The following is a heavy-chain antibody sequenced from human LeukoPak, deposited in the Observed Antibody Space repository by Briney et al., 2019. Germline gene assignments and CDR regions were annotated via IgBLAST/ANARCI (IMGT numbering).Heavy chain of an antibody. CDR2: IYHSGST. CDR1: GGSISSGGYS. CDR3: ARESATVVGGFDP. Sequence: SETLSLTCAVSGGSISSGGYSWSWIRQPPGKGLEWIGYIYHSGSTYYNPSLKSRVTISVDTSKNQFSLKLSSVTAADTAVYYCARESATVVGGFDPWGQGTLVTVSS. J-gene: IGHJ5*02. V-gene: IGHV4-30-2*01. D-gene: IGHD4-23*01.